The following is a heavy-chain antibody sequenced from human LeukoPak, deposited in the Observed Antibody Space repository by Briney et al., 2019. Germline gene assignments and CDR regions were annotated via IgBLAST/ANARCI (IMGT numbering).Heavy chain of an antibody. D-gene: IGHD6-19*01. Sequence: GGSLRLSCAASGFTFSSYAMSGVRQAPGKGLEWVSAISGSGGSTYYADSVKGRFTISRDNSKNTRYLQMNSLRAEDTAVYYCAKDPESSGWFDYWGQGTLVTVSS. CDR1: GFTFSSYA. J-gene: IGHJ4*02. V-gene: IGHV3-23*01. CDR3: AKDPESSGWFDY. CDR2: ISGSGGST.